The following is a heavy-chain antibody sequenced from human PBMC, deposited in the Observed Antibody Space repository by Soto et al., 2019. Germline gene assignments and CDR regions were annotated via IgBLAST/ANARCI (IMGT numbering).Heavy chain of an antibody. CDR3: AKKDPVGSGSYEPTLYYYYYYMDV. D-gene: IGHD3-10*01. CDR2: ISGSGGST. V-gene: IGHV3-23*01. Sequence: PGGSLRLSCAASGFTFSSYAMTWVRQAPGKGLEWVSAISGSGGSTYYADSVKGRFTISRDNSKNTLYLQMNSLRAEDTAVYYCAKKDPVGSGSYEPTLYYYYYYMDVRGKGTTVTVSS. CDR1: GFTFSSYA. J-gene: IGHJ6*03.